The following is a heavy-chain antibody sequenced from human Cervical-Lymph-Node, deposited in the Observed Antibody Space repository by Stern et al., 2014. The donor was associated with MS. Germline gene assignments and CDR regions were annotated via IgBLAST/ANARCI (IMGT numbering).Heavy chain of an antibody. J-gene: IGHJ4*02. CDR1: GYTFISYG. CDR3: ARGWELHN. V-gene: IGHV1-18*01. D-gene: IGHD2-15*01. Sequence: DQLVESGAEVKKPGASVKVSCKASGYTFISYGISWVRQAPGQGLEWMGWVNTYNGDANYAQKLQGRVTMTTDTSTSTVYMELRSLRSDDTAVYYCARGWELHNWGQGTLVTVSS. CDR2: VNTYNGDA.